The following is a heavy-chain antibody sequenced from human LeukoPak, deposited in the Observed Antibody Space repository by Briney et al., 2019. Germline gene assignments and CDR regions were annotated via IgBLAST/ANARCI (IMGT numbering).Heavy chain of an antibody. Sequence: GGSLRLSCAASGFTFSSYAMSWVRQAPGKVLEWVSAISGSGGSTYYADSVKGRFTISRDNSKNTLYLQMNSLRAEDTAVYYCAKDRVATFPAWTFDYWGQGTLVTVSS. J-gene: IGHJ4*02. CDR2: ISGSGGST. CDR1: GFTFSSYA. CDR3: AKDRVATFPAWTFDY. D-gene: IGHD5-12*01. V-gene: IGHV3-23*01.